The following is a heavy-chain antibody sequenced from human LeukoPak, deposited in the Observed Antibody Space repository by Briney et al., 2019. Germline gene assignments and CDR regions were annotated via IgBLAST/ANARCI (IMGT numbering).Heavy chain of an antibody. D-gene: IGHD1-1*01. V-gene: IGHV4-61*02. CDR1: GGSISSGSYY. Sequence: SETLSLTCTVSGGSISSGSYYWSWIRQPAGKGLEWIGRIYTSGSTNYNPSLKSRVTISVDTSKNQFSLKLSSVTAADTAVYYCAGLRLRYDYYYYYYMDVWGKGTTVTISS. CDR2: IYTSGST. CDR3: AGLRLRYDYYYYYYMDV. J-gene: IGHJ6*03.